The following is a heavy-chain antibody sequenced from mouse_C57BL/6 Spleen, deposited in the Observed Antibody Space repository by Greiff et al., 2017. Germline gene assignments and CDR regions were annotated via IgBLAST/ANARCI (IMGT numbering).Heavy chain of an antibody. V-gene: IGHV1-52*01. CDR1: GYTFTSYW. J-gene: IGHJ1*03. CDR2: IDPSDSET. Sequence: QVQLQQPGAELVRPGSSVKLSCKASGYTFTSYWMHWVKQRPIQGLEWIGNIDPSDSETHYNQKFKDKATLTVDKSSSTAYMQLSSLTSEDSAVYYCARRGITTVRAHWYFDVWGTGTTVTVSS. CDR3: ARRGITTVRAHWYFDV. D-gene: IGHD1-1*01.